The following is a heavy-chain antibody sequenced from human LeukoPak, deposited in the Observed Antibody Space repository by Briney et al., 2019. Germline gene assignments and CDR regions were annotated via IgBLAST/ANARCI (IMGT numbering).Heavy chain of an antibody. J-gene: IGHJ3*02. CDR2: MYHSGTT. CDR1: GGSISSGGYS. CDR3: VRGYYYDSSGYWVRAFDI. D-gene: IGHD3-22*01. Sequence: PSQTPSLTCAVSGGSISSGGYSWSWIRQPPGKGLEWIGYMYHSGTTHYNPSLKSRVTISVDRSKNQFSLKLSSVTAADTAVYYCVRGYYYDSSGYWVRAFDIWGQGTMVTVSS. V-gene: IGHV4-30-2*01.